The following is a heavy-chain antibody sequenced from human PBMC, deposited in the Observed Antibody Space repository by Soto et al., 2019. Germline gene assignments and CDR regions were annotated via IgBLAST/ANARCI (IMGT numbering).Heavy chain of an antibody. CDR2: VYYRGRS. D-gene: IGHD2-8*01. J-gene: IGHJ4*02. CDR3: VSQRTSVLTQAYFDY. Sequence: SETLFLTCTVSGGSVSNSNYYWGWIRQSPGKGLEWIGSVYYRGRSYSKSSVKSRVTISVDTSKNQFSLNLNSVTASDTAVYYCVSQRTSVLTQAYFDYWGPGALVTVSS. V-gene: IGHV4-39*01. CDR1: GGSVSNSNYY.